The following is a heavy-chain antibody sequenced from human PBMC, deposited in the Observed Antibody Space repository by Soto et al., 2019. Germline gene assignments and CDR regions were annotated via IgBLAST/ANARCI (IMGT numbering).Heavy chain of an antibody. CDR2: ISGSGGST. D-gene: IGHD3-10*01. CDR1: GFTFSSYA. CDR3: ARDSGYGSGSSVNHYLDC. V-gene: IGHV3-23*01. Sequence: GGSLRLSCAASGFTFSSYAMSWVRQAPGKGLEWVSAISGSGGSTYYADSVKGRFTMSRDNAKNSLYLQMDSLGFDDTAVYYCARDSGYGSGSSVNHYLDCWGQGTQVTVSS. J-gene: IGHJ4*02.